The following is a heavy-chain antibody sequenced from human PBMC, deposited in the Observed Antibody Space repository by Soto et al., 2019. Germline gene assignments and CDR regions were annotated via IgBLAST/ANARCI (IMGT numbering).Heavy chain of an antibody. V-gene: IGHV1-3*01. CDR1: GYTFTSCA. CDR3: ARDRYYYDSSGLDAFDI. J-gene: IGHJ3*02. Sequence: ASVEVSCXASGYTFTSCAMQWMRQAPRQRLEWMGWINAGNGNTKYSQKFQGRVTITRDTSASTAYMELSSLRSEDTAVYYCARDRYYYDSSGLDAFDIWGQGTMVTVSS. D-gene: IGHD3-22*01. CDR2: INAGNGNT.